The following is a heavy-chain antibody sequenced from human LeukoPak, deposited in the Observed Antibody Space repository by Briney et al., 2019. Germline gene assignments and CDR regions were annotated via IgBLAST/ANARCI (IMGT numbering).Heavy chain of an antibody. J-gene: IGHJ4*02. CDR3: AKVTKSYCSGGSCNLDY. V-gene: IGHV3-23*01. D-gene: IGHD2-15*01. CDR2: ICSSGTST. CDR1: GFTFSSYA. Sequence: GGSLRLSCSASGFTFSSYAMTGVRQAPGKGLEGVSAICSSGTSTYYADSAKGRFTISRNNSKNTLYLQMNSLRAEDTAVYYCAKVTKSYCSGGSCNLDYWGQGTLVTVSS.